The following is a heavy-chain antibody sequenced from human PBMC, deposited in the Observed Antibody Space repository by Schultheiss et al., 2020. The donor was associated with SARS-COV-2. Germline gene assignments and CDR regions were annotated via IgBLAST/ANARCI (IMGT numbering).Heavy chain of an antibody. CDR1: GFTFDDYA. D-gene: IGHD3-3*01. J-gene: IGHJ5*02. CDR2: ISWNSGSI. Sequence: GGSLRLSCAASGFTFDDYAMHWVRQAPGKGLEWVSGISWNSGSIGYADSVKGRFTISRDNAKNSLYLQMNSLRAEDTALYYCARGPAPYYDFWSGYRQGWFDPWGQGTLVTVSS. V-gene: IGHV3-9*01. CDR3: ARGPAPYYDFWSGYRQGWFDP.